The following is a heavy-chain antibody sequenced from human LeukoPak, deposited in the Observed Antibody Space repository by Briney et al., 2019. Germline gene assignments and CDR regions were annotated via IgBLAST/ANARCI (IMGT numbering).Heavy chain of an antibody. D-gene: IGHD2-15*01. Sequence: PSETLSLTCTVSGGSISSSSYYWGWIRQPPGKGLEWIGSIYYSGSTYYNPSLKSRVTISVDTSKNQFSLKLSSVTAADTAVYYCARGHIAVVVADHFDYWGQGTLVTVSS. V-gene: IGHV4-39*07. J-gene: IGHJ4*02. CDR2: IYYSGST. CDR3: ARGHIAVVVADHFDY. CDR1: GGSISSSSYY.